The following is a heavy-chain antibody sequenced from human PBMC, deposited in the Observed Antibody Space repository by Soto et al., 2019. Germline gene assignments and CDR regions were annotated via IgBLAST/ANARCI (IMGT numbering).Heavy chain of an antibody. CDR2: IYYSGST. V-gene: IGHV4-59*01. Sequence: SETLSLTCTVSGGSISSYYWSWIRQPPGKGLEWIGYIYYSGSTNYNPSLKSRVTISVDTSKNQFSLKLSSVTAADTAVYYCARLTVTAHFDYWGQGTLVTVSS. CDR1: GGSISSYY. CDR3: ARLTVTAHFDY. J-gene: IGHJ4*02. D-gene: IGHD4-17*01.